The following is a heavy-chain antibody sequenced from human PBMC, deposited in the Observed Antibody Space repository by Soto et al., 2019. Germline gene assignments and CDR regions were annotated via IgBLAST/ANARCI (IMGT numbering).Heavy chain of an antibody. V-gene: IGHV3-30*18. Sequence: QVQLVESVGGVVQPGRSLRLSCAASVFTFSNYAMHWVRQAPGKGLEWVAVISDDGSNTYYADSVKGRFTISRDNPKNTLYLQMNSLRAEDTAVYYCVKVGGYDGYEPLDKWGQGTLVTVSS. J-gene: IGHJ4*02. CDR3: VKVGGYDGYEPLDK. CDR1: VFTFSNYA. D-gene: IGHD5-12*01. CDR2: ISDDGSNT.